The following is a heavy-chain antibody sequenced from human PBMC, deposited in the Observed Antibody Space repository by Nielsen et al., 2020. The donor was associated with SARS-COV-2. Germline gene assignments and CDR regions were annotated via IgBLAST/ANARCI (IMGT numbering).Heavy chain of an antibody. CDR1: GFTFSSYD. Sequence: GESLKISCAASGFTFSSYDMHWVRQATGKGLEWVSAIGTAGDPYYPGSVKGRFTISRENAKNSLYLQMNSLRAGDTAVYYCASLQFTSSSPSYCYWGQGTLVTVSS. CDR3: ASLQFTSSSPSYCY. J-gene: IGHJ4*02. CDR2: IGTAGDP. D-gene: IGHD6-6*01. V-gene: IGHV3-13*05.